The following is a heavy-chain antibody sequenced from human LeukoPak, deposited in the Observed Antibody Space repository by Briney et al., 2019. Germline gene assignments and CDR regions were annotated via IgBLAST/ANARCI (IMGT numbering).Heavy chain of an antibody. Sequence: GGSLRLSCAASGFNVSSNYMSWVRQAPGKGLEWVSVIYSGGNTYSADSVKGRFTISRDNSKNTLYLQMNSLRAEDTAVYYCARDRPQGASALDIWGKGKMVRLF. J-gene: IGHJ3*02. CDR2: IYSGGNT. CDR1: GFNVSSNY. V-gene: IGHV3-66*01. CDR3: ARDRPQGASALDI. D-gene: IGHD4/OR15-4a*01.